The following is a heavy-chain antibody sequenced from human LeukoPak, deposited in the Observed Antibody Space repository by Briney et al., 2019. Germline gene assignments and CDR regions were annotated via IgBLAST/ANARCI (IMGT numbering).Heavy chain of an antibody. CDR2: ISYDGSNK. D-gene: IGHD5-18*01. V-gene: IGHV3-30-3*01. J-gene: IGHJ6*02. CDR1: GFTFSSYA. Sequence: PGRSLRLSCAASGFTFSSYAMHWVRQAPGKGLEWVAVISYDGSNKYYADSVKGRFTISRDNSKNTLYLQMNSLRAEDTAVYYCARSTAMVSYYYGMDVWGQGTTATVSS. CDR3: ARSTAMVSYYYGMDV.